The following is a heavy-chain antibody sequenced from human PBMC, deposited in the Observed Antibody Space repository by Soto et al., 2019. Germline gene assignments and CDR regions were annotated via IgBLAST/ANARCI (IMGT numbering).Heavy chain of an antibody. Sequence: GGSLRLSCAASGFTFSSYSMNWVRQTPGKGLEWVSSISGSSSNMYYADSVKGRFTISRDNAKNSLYLQMNSLRAEDTAVYYCAKDPNYDFWSGYSGSGWFGSWGQGTLVTVSS. CDR3: AKDPNYDFWSGYSGSGWFGS. V-gene: IGHV3-21*01. CDR1: GFTFSSYS. CDR2: ISGSSSNM. J-gene: IGHJ5*01. D-gene: IGHD3-3*01.